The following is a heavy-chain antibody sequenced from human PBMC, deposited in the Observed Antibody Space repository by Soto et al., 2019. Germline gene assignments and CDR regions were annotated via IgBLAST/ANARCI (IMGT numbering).Heavy chain of an antibody. Sequence: ELQLLESGGGLVQPGGSLRLSCVASGFTFSSHVMNWVRQAPGRGLEWVSSVGGSGGTYYADSARGRFTISRDNSKNTVNLQMNSLKAEDTAVYYCTKGWLDGWGQATTVSVSS. CDR1: GFTFSSHV. CDR2: VGGSGGT. D-gene: IGHD2-15*01. V-gene: IGHV3-23*01. J-gene: IGHJ6*02. CDR3: TKGWLDG.